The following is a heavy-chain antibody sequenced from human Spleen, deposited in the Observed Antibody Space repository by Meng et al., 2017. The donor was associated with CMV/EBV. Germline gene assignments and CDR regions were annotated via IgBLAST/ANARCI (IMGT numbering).Heavy chain of an antibody. CDR2: ISGRGTTV. V-gene: IGHV3-11*01. D-gene: IGHD3-3*01. CDR3: ARDESRSGKVYDY. CDR1: GFTFSDCY. Sequence: RGSLRLSCAASGFTFSDCYMSWIRQAPGKGLEWVSYISGRGTTVYYADSVQGRFTVSRDNTKNSLYLQMNNLRAEDTAVYYCARDESRSGKVYDYWGQGMLVTVSS. J-gene: IGHJ4*02.